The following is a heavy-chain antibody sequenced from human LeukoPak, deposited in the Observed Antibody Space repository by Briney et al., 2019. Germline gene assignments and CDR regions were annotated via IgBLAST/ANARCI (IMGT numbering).Heavy chain of an antibody. D-gene: IGHD3-22*01. CDR2: IIPIFGTA. CDR1: GGTFSSYA. Sequence: SVKVSCKASGGTFSSYAISWVRQAPGQGLEWMGGIIPIFGTANYAQKFQGRVTITADESTSTAYMELSSLRSEDTAVFYCAGSLKFITMIPHYWGQGALVTVSS. J-gene: IGHJ4*02. CDR3: AGSLKFITMIPHY. V-gene: IGHV1-69*13.